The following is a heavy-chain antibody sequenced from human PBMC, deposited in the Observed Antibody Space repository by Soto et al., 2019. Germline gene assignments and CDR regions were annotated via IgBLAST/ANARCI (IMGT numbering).Heavy chain of an antibody. J-gene: IGHJ6*02. V-gene: IGHV4-59*08. CDR2: MGYNGFT. Sequence: QVQLQESGPGLVKPSETLSLTCTISGGPMNNYYRSWLRQPRGQGLEWIGYMGYNGFTRYNPSLRSRVAISLDTAKNQFSLNLSSVTAADTALYYCARQGFGDLHGLVDVWGQGITVTVSS. CDR1: GGPMNNYY. D-gene: IGHD3-10*01. CDR3: ARQGFGDLHGLVDV.